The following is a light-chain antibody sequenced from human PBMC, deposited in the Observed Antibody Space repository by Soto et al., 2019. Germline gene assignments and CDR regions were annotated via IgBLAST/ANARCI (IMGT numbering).Light chain of an antibody. V-gene: IGKV3-11*01. J-gene: IGKJ5*01. CDR3: QQRKNWQVT. CDR2: DAS. CDR1: QSVSSY. Sequence: EIVLTQSQVTLSLSRGERAPLSCRASQSVSSYLAWYQQKPGQAPRLLIYDASNRATGIPARFSGSGSGTEFTLTISSLEPEDFAVYYCQQRKNWQVTFGQGTRLEIK.